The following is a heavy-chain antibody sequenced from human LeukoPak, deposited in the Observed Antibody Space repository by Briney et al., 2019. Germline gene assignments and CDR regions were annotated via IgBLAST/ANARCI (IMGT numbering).Heavy chain of an antibody. CDR2: ISSSTSTI. Sequence: PGGSLRLSCAASGFTFSSYSMTWVRQAPGKGLEWVSYISSSTSTIYYADSVKGRFTISRDNAKNSLYLQMNSLRAEDTAVYYCARDYRSSSGRAFDIWGQGTMVTVSS. CDR1: GFTFSSYS. V-gene: IGHV3-48*04. D-gene: IGHD6-13*01. CDR3: ARDYRSSSGRAFDI. J-gene: IGHJ3*02.